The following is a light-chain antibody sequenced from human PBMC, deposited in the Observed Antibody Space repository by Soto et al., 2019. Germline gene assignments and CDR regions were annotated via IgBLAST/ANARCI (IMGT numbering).Light chain of an antibody. CDR2: EVS. CDR1: SSDVGGYNY. V-gene: IGLV2-8*01. Sequence: QPVLTQPPSASGSPGQSVTISCTGTSSDVGGYNYVSWYQHHPGKAPKLMIFEVSKRPSGVPDRFSGSKSGNTASLTVSGLQAEDEADYYCSSYVGNNNLVFGGGTKVTVL. CDR3: SSYVGNNNLV. J-gene: IGLJ3*02.